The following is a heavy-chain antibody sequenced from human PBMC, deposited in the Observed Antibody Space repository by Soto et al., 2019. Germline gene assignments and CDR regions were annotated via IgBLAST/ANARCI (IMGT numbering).Heavy chain of an antibody. CDR1: GGSISSYY. J-gene: IGHJ6*02. D-gene: IGHD2-21*01. CDR2: IYYSGST. CDR3: GRGFPSNYCYGMDV. Sequence: SETLSLTCTVSGGSISSYYWSWIRQPPGKGLEWIGYIYYSGSTNYNPSLKSRVTISVDTSKNQFSLKLSSVTAADTAVYYCGRGFPSNYCYGMDVWGQGTTVTVSS. V-gene: IGHV4-59*01.